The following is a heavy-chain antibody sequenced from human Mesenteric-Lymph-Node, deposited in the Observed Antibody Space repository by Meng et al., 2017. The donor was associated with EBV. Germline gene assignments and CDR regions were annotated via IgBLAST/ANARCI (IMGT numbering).Heavy chain of an antibody. CDR1: AFSLSTIGG. J-gene: IGHJ4*02. CDR3: VHTPTRTYFLGDY. V-gene: IGHV2-5*02. CDR2: IYWDGDD. Sequence: QRTLKEAGPTLVKPTATHTLTCTCSAFSLSTIGGVAWIRQPAGKALEWLALIYWDGDDRYSPSLKSRLTITKDTSKNQVVLTMTNMAPVDTATYYCVHTPTRTYFLGDYWGQGILVTVSS. D-gene: IGHD1-26*01.